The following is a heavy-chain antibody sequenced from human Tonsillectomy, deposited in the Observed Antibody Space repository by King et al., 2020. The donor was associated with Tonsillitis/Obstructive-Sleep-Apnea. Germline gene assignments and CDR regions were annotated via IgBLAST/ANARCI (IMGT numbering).Heavy chain of an antibody. J-gene: IGHJ3*02. D-gene: IGHD6-19*01. Sequence: QLVQSGGGVVQPGRSLRLSCAASGFTFSSYAMHWVRQAPGKGLEWVAVISYDGSNKYYADSVKGRFTISRDNSKNTLYLQMNSLRAEDTAVYYCARDRSSCWYNAFDIWGRGTMVTVSS. CDR1: GFTFSSYA. CDR2: ISYDGSNK. V-gene: IGHV3-30*04. CDR3: ARDRSSCWYNAFDI.